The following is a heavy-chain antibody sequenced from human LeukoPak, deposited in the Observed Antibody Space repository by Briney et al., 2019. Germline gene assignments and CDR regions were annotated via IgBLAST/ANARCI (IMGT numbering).Heavy chain of an antibody. CDR2: SRNEANSYTT. J-gene: IGHJ3*02. CDR3: ARGLNSFDI. V-gene: IGHV3-72*01. CDR1: GFTFSDHY. Sequence: GGSLRLSCVASGFTFSDHYMDWVRQTPGKGLEWVGRSRNEANSYTTEYAASVKGRFIVSRDESTTSLYLQMSSLKSEDTAVYYCARGLNSFDIWGQGTLVTVSS.